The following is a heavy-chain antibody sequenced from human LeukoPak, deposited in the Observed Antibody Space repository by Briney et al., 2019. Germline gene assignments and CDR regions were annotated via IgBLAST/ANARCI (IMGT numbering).Heavy chain of an antibody. V-gene: IGHV3-33*06. Sequence: GRSLRLSCAASGFTFSSYGMHWVRQAPGKGLEWVAVIWYDGSNKYYADSVKGRFTISRDNSKNTLYLQMNSLRAEDTAVYYCAKDRKLGYYMDVWGKGTTVTVSS. D-gene: IGHD1-14*01. J-gene: IGHJ6*03. CDR3: AKDRKLGYYMDV. CDR2: IWYDGSNK. CDR1: GFTFSSYG.